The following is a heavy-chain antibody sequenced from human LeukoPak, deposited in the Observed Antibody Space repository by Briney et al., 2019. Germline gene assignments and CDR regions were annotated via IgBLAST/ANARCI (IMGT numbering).Heavy chain of an antibody. CDR3: ASYTVVTGFS. D-gene: IGHD2-21*02. V-gene: IGHV4-61*10. CDR2: IYSSGTT. CDR1: GGSISSGSYY. J-gene: IGHJ5*02. Sequence: SETLSLTCTVSGGSISSGSYYWSWIRQPAGKGLEWIGRIYSSGTTNYNPSLKSRVTISVDTSKNQFSLKLSSVTAADTAVYYCASYTVVTGFSWGQGTLVTVSS.